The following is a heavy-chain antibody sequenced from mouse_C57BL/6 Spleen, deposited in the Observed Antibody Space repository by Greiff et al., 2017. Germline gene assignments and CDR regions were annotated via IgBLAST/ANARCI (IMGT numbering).Heavy chain of an antibody. V-gene: IGHV1-76*01. J-gene: IGHJ2*01. CDR2: IYPGSGNT. CDR3: ARGSYYGSSCYYFDY. CDR1: GYTFTDYY. Sequence: VQLVESGAELVRPGASVKLSCKASGYTFTDYYINWVKQRPGQGLEWIARIYPGSGNTYYNEKFKGKATLTAEKSSSTAYMQLSSLTSVDSAIYICARGSYYGSSCYYFDYWGQGTTLTVSS. D-gene: IGHD1-1*01.